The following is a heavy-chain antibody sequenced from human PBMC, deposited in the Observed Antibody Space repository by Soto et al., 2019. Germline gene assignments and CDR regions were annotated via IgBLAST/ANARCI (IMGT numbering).Heavy chain of an antibody. CDR2: ISYDGSNK. Sequence: PGGSLRLSCAASGFTFSSYAMHWVRQAPGKGLEWVAVISYDGSNKYYADSVKGRFTISRDNSKNTLYLQMNSLRAEDTAVYYCARVHYYDSSGLLFDIWGQGTMVTVSS. V-gene: IGHV3-30-3*01. D-gene: IGHD3-22*01. CDR1: GFTFSSYA. J-gene: IGHJ3*02. CDR3: ARVHYYDSSGLLFDI.